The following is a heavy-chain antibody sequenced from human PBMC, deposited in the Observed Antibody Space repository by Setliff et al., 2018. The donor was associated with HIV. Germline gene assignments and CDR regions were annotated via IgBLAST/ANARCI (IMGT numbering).Heavy chain of an antibody. Sequence: SETLSLTCTVSGGSISSRSYYRSWLRQPAGKGLEWIGRIYSNGNTDYNPSLKSRVTISEDTSKNQFSLKVNSVTAADTAMYFCAREAPRYASGAFDFWGQGTMVTVSS. CDR3: AREAPRYASGAFDF. J-gene: IGHJ3*01. D-gene: IGHD3-9*01. CDR1: GGSISSRSYY. CDR2: IYSNGNT. V-gene: IGHV4-61*02.